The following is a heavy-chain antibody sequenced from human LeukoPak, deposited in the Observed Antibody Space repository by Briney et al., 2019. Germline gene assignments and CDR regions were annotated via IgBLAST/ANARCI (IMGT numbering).Heavy chain of an antibody. CDR1: GGTFSSYA. V-gene: IGHV1-69*05. Sequence: SVKVSCKASGGTFSSYAISWVRQAPGQGLEWMGGIIPIFGTANYAQKFQGRVTITRDTSASTAYMELSSLRSEDTAVYYCARHCSSTSCYTSWGQGTLVTVSS. J-gene: IGHJ5*02. CDR3: ARHCSSTSCYTS. D-gene: IGHD2-2*02. CDR2: IIPIFGTA.